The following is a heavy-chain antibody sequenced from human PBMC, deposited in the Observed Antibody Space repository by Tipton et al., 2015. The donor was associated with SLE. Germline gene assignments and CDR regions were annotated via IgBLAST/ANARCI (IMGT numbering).Heavy chain of an antibody. J-gene: IGHJ4*02. CDR1: GGSIRTTAYS. V-gene: IGHV4-39*01. CDR2: IHYTGNT. D-gene: IGHD3-16*01. CDR3: ARHDYDSYYFDY. Sequence: TLSLTCTVSGGSIRTTAYSWAWIRQPPGKGLEWIGTIHYTGNTYYNPSLKSRVTISVDTPKNQFSLNVTSVTVADTAVYYCARHDYDSYYFDYWGQGTLSTVSS.